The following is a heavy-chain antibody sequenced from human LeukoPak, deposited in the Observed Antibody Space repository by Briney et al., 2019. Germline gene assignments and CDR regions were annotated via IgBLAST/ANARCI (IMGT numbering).Heavy chain of an antibody. CDR3: ARERPPGDSSNWFLEGYFDI. D-gene: IGHD6-13*01. J-gene: IGHJ4*02. CDR1: GGTFSSYA. Sequence: SVKVSCKASGGTFSSYAITWVRQAHGRGLEWMGRIVTFFGTANYAPKFQGRVTITTDDSTSPACMELSTLRSDDTAVYYCARERPPGDSSNWFLEGYFDIWGQGTLVTVSS. V-gene: IGHV1-69*05. CDR2: IVTFFGTA.